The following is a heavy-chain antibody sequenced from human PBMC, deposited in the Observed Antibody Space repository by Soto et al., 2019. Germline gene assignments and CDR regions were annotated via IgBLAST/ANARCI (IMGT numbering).Heavy chain of an antibody. CDR3: ARSGYSGYVDY. CDR1: GGTFSSYT. D-gene: IGHD5-12*01. Sequence: HVQLVQSGAAVKKPGSSVKVSCKASGGTFSSYTISWVRQAPGQGLEWMGRIIPILGIANYAQKFQGRVTITADKSTSTAYMELSSLRSEDTAVYYCARSGYSGYVDYWGQGTLVTVSS. CDR2: IIPILGIA. J-gene: IGHJ4*02. V-gene: IGHV1-69*02.